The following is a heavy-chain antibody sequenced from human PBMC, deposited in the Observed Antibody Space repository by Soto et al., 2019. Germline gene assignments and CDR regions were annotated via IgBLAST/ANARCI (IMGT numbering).Heavy chain of an antibody. Sequence: SVKVSCKASGYTFTTYDINWVRQAPGQGLEWMGGIIPIFGTANYAQKFQGRVTITADESTSTAYMELSSLRSEDTAVYYCARVEYSSSSAFDYWGQGTLVTVSS. V-gene: IGHV1-69*13. CDR3: ARVEYSSSSAFDY. J-gene: IGHJ4*02. D-gene: IGHD6-6*01. CDR2: IIPIFGTA. CDR1: GYTFTTYD.